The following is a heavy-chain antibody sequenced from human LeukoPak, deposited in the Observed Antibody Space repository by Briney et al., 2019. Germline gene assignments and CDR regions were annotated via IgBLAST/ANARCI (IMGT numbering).Heavy chain of an antibody. J-gene: IGHJ4*02. CDR1: GYTFTGYY. D-gene: IGHD5-24*01. CDR3: ARAMATLNDY. V-gene: IGHV1-2*02. CDR2: INPNSGGT. Sequence: ASVKVSCKASGYTFTGYYMHWVRQAPGQGLEWMGWINPNSGGTNYAQKFQGRVTTTTDTSISTAYMEVSRLTSGDTAVYYCARAMATLNDYWGQGTLVTVSS.